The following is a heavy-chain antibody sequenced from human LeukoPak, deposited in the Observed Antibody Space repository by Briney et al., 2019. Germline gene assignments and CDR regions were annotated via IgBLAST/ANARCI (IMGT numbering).Heavy chain of an antibody. V-gene: IGHV3-53*04. CDR2: IYSGGST. CDR1: GFTVSSNY. D-gene: IGHD4-17*01. CDR3: ARGIVHDYGHYLSWLSYFDY. J-gene: IGHJ4*02. Sequence: GGSLRLSCAASGFTVSSNYMSWVRQAPGKGLEWVSVIYSGGSTYYADSVKGRFAISRHNSKNTLYLQMNSLRAEDTAVYYCARGIVHDYGHYLSWLSYFDYWRQGALVTVSP.